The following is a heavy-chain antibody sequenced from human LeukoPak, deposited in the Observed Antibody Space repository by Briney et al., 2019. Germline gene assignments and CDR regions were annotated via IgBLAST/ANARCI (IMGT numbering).Heavy chain of an antibody. J-gene: IGHJ4*02. CDR2: ISGSGGST. CDR3: AKHTSTLWFGELFDY. CDR1: GFTFSSYG. Sequence: GGSLRLSCAASGFTFSSYGMSWVRQAPGKGLEWVSAISGSGGSTYYADSVKGRFTISRDNSKNTLYLQMNSLRAEDTAVYYCAKHTSTLWFGELFDYWGQGTLVTVSS. D-gene: IGHD3-10*01. V-gene: IGHV3-23*01.